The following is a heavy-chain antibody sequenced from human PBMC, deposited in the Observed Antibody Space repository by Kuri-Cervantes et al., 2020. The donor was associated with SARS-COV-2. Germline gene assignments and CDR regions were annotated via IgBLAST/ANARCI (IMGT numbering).Heavy chain of an antibody. D-gene: IGHD6-19*01. CDR3: ARGPLYSSGWYGLGPLGVPFSIDY. CDR1: GYTFTSYY. Sequence: ASVKVSCKASGYTFTSYYMHWVRQAPGQGLEWMGIVNPSGGSTSYAQKFQGRVTMTRDTSISTAYMELSRLRSDDTAVYYCARGPLYSSGWYGLGPLGVPFSIDYWGQGTLVTVSS. V-gene: IGHV1-46*01. J-gene: IGHJ4*02. CDR2: VNPSGGST.